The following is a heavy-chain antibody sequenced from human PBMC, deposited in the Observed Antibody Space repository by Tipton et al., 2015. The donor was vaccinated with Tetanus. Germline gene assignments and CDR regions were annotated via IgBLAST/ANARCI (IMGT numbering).Heavy chain of an antibody. V-gene: IGHV1-2*02. CDR2: IDPNSGGT. CDR3: ARDGGDYIYYGMDV. Sequence: QLVQSGAGMKKPGASVKVSCTASGYTFTNYYIYWVRQAPGQGLEWMGWIDPNSGGTVYAQKFQGRVPMTRDTSISTAYMGLRSLRSDDTAVYYCARDGGDYIYYGMDVWGPGTTVTVS. D-gene: IGHD2-21*01. CDR1: GYTFTNYY. J-gene: IGHJ6*02.